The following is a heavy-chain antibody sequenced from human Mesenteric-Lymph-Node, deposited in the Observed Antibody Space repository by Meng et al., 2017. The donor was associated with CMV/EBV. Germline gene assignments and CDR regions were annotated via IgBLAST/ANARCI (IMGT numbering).Heavy chain of an antibody. D-gene: IGHD5-24*01. CDR3: AGVGDGFNAFGY. V-gene: IGHV1-69*10. Sequence: SVKVSCKASGGTFSSYAISWVRQAPGQGLEWMGGIIPILGIANYAQKFQGRVTITADKSTSTAYMELSSLRSEDTAVYYCAGVGDGFNAFGYWGQGTLVTVSS. J-gene: IGHJ4*02. CDR1: GGTFSSYA. CDR2: IIPILGIA.